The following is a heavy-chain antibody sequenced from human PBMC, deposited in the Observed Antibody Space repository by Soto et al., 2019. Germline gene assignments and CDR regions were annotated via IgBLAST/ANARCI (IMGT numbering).Heavy chain of an antibody. Sequence: GGSLRLSCAASGFTFSTQSMSWVRQAPGKGLEWVSYISDSSSTIYYADSVKGRFTISRDNAKNSLYLQMNSLRAEDTAVYYCAHPRCAYRGQRTPVTGSS. V-gene: IGHV3-48*04. CDR2: ISDSSSTI. CDR3: AHPRCAY. J-gene: IGHJ4*02. CDR1: GFTFSTQS.